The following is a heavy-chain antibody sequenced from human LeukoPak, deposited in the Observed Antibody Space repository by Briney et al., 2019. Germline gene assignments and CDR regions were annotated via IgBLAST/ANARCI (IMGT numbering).Heavy chain of an antibody. CDR1: GFTFSIYS. Sequence: GGSLRLSCAASGFTFSIYSMNWVRQAPGKGLEWVSYISSSGSTIYYADSVKGRFTISRDNAKNSLYLQMNSLRAEDTAVYYCARTFISSHSWYVYYYYMDVWGKGTTVTISS. CDR3: ARTFISSHSWYVYYYYMDV. CDR2: ISSSGSTI. V-gene: IGHV3-48*04. J-gene: IGHJ6*03. D-gene: IGHD6-13*01.